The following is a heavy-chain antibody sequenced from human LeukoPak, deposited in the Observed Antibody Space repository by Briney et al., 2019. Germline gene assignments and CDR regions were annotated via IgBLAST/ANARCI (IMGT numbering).Heavy chain of an antibody. Sequence: ASVKVSCTTSGYTFTSYYMHWVRHAPGQGLEWMGIIDPSGGSTSNAQKFQGRVTMTRATSTSTVYMELSSMRSEATAANYCARRSCWGSSTSCLRANWFDTWGQGTLVIVSS. CDR3: ARRSCWGSSTSCLRANWFDT. CDR1: GYTFTSYY. V-gene: IGHV1-46*01. CDR2: IDPSGGST. J-gene: IGHJ5*02. D-gene: IGHD2-2*01.